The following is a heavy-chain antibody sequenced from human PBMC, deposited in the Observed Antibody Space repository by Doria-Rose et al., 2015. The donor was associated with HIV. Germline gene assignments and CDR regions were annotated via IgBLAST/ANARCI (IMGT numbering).Heavy chain of an antibody. CDR2: IYNNGKT. D-gene: IGHD3-16*01. V-gene: IGHV4-59*02. Sequence: TCNVSGGSVSGYYCGWIRQPPGKGLEWIGYIYNNGKTNYNPSLKDRVTILVDTSKNQFSLKLNSVTAADTAVYFCARAKFSTPFDHWGQGTLATVSS. CDR1: GGSVSGYY. J-gene: IGHJ1*01. CDR3: ARAKFSTPFDH.